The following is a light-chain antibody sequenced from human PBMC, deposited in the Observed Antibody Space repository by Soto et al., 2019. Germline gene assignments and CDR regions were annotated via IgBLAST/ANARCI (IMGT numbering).Light chain of an antibody. J-gene: IGLJ1*01. Sequence: QSVLAQPPSVSAAPGQRVTVSCSTTTSNLGNNYISWYQHLPGAAPEVLINTTNQRPSGVPERFSGSKSGTSASLAISGLQSEDEANSSCATWDGGLSGPFVFGTGTKVTV. V-gene: IGLV1-47*02. CDR2: TTN. CDR1: TSNLGNNY. CDR3: ATWDGGLSGPFV.